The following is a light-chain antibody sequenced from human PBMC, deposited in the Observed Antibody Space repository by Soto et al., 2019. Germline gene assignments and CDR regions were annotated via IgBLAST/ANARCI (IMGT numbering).Light chain of an antibody. CDR2: KAS. J-gene: IGKJ2*01. CDR3: QQYNSYSYT. CDR1: QSISSW. Sequence: DIPMTQSPSTLSASVGDRVTITCRASQSISSWLAWYQQKPGKAPKLLIFKASSLERGVPSRFSGSGSETEFTLTISSLQPDDFATYYCQQYNSYSYTFGQGTKLEIK. V-gene: IGKV1-5*03.